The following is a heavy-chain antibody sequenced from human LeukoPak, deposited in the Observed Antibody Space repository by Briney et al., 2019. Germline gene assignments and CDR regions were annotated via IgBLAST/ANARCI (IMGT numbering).Heavy chain of an antibody. D-gene: IGHD6-19*01. CDR3: TTGHPGSSGWEWGFDY. Sequence: SGGSLRLSRAASGFTFSNAWMSWVRQAPGKGLEWVGRIKSKTDGGTTDYAAPVKGRFTISRDDSKNTLYLQMNSLKTEDTAAYYCTTGHPGSSGWEWGFDYWGQGTLVTVSS. V-gene: IGHV3-15*01. CDR1: GFTFSNAW. J-gene: IGHJ4*02. CDR2: IKSKTDGGTT.